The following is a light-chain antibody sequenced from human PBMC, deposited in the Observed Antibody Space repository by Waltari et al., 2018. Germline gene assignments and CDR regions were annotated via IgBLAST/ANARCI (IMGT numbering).Light chain of an antibody. CDR1: QTISSN. CDR2: VAS. CDR3: QHSYGSSGT. V-gene: IGKV1-39*01. J-gene: IGKJ1*01. Sequence: DIQMTQSPSSLSASVGDRVTITCRASQTISSNLNWYQQQPGKAPKLLIYVASTLHSGVPSRFSGSGSGTDFILTISSLQPEDFATYYCQHSYGSSGTFGQGTKVAIK.